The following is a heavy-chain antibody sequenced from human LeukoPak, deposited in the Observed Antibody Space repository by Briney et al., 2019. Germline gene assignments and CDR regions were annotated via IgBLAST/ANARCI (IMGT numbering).Heavy chain of an antibody. CDR3: ARDSSVEAPDY. Sequence: ASVKVSCKASGYTFTGYYIHWVRQAPGQGLEWMGWINPNSGGTNYAQKFKGRFTMTSDTSISTAYMELGRLRSDDTAAYYCARDSSVEAPDYWGQGTLVTVSS. CDR1: GYTFTGYY. J-gene: IGHJ4*02. V-gene: IGHV1-2*02. D-gene: IGHD6-19*01. CDR2: INPNSGGT.